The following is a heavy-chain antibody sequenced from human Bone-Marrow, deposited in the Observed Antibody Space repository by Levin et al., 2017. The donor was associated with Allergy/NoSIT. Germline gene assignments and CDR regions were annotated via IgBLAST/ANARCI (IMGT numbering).Heavy chain of an antibody. Sequence: GESLKISCEASGFTFTSYAMSWVRQAPGKGLEWVSTISGSGGSAYYAEPVKGRFTISRDNSKYTLYLQMNSLRAEDTAVYYCAKSAEFFWSGYGNWGQGTLVTVSS. CDR3: AKSAEFFWSGYGN. D-gene: IGHD3-3*01. CDR2: ISGSGGSA. V-gene: IGHV3-23*01. CDR1: GFTFTSYA. J-gene: IGHJ4*02.